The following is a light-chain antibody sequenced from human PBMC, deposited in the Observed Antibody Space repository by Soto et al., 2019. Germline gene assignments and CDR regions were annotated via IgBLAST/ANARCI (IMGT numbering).Light chain of an antibody. CDR3: QQYSSTPPQFT. Sequence: EIVLTQSPGTLSVSPGERVTLSCRASQSVSSNYLAWYQQRPGQPPRILIFGASYRATAIPDRFSGSGSGTDFTLTISRLEPEDFTVYYCQQYSSTPPQFTFGPGTKVDSK. V-gene: IGKV3-20*01. CDR2: GAS. CDR1: QSVSSNY. J-gene: IGKJ3*01.